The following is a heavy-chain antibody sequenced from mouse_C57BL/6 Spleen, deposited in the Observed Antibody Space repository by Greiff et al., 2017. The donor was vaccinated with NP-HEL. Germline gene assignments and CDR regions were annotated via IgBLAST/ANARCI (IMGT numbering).Heavy chain of an antibody. CDR2: INPSNGGT. J-gene: IGHJ2*01. CDR3: AREDYYYGSSYPYFDY. Sequence: QVQLQQPGTELVKPGASVKLSCKASGYTFTSYWMHWVKQRPGQGLEWIGNINPSNGGTNYNEKFKSKATLTVDKSSSTAYMQLSSLTSEDSAVYYCAREDYYYGSSYPYFDYWGQGTTLTVSS. D-gene: IGHD1-1*01. CDR1: GYTFTSYW. V-gene: IGHV1-53*01.